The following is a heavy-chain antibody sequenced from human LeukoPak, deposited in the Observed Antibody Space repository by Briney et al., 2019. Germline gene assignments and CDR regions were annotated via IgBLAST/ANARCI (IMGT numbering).Heavy chain of an antibody. CDR1: GGSISSSSYY. J-gene: IGHJ4*02. V-gene: IGHV4-39*02. Sequence: SETLSLTCAVSGGSISSSSYYWGWIRQPPGKGLEWIGSIYYSGSTYYNPSLKSRVTISVDTSKNQFSLKLSSVTAADTAVYYCARDPKNRQYSSSFVGDYWGQGTLVTVSS. CDR3: ARDPKNRQYSSSFVGDY. D-gene: IGHD6-6*01. CDR2: IYYSGST.